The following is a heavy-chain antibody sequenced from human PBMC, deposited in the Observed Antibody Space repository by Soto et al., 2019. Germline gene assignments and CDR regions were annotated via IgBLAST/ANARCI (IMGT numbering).Heavy chain of an antibody. D-gene: IGHD1-26*01. CDR2: VNPNSGDT. CDR1: GYSFRSYG. CDR3: AKGGAIVAAGTRVYLYNAMDV. V-gene: IGHV1-2*02. Sequence: GASVKVSCKASGYSFRSYGINWVRQAPGQGLAWIGWVNPNSGDTYLAQRFQGRVTMNRDTSIGTAYMELRGLTSDDTAGYYCAKGGAIVAAGTRVYLYNAMDVWGQGTTVTVSS. J-gene: IGHJ6*02.